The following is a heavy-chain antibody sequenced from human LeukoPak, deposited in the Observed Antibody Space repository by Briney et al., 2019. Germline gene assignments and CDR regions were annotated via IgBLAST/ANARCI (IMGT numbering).Heavy chain of an antibody. D-gene: IGHD6-6*01. V-gene: IGHV3-30*02. CDR3: ARDQRVTGRPDIDY. CDR1: GFTFNSYV. Sequence: GGSLRLSCAASGFTFNSYVTHWVGQAPGKGLEWVAFIRYDGSNKYYADSVKGRFTISRDNSKNTVYLQMNNLRAEDTAMYYCARDQRVTGRPDIDYWGQGTLVIVSS. J-gene: IGHJ4*02. CDR2: IRYDGSNK.